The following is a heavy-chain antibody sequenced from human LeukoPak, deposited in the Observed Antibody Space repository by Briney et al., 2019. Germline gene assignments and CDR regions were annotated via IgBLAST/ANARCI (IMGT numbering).Heavy chain of an antibody. CDR2: ISGSNSYI. CDR1: GFTFSSYT. D-gene: IGHD3-10*01. J-gene: IGHJ4*02. CDR3: AGYYYGSGSYSSDY. V-gene: IGHV3-21*01. Sequence: GGSLRLSCAASGFTFSSYTMHWIRQAPGKGLEWVSSISGSNSYIFYADSVKGRFTISRDNAKNSLYLQMDSLRAEDTAVYYCAGYYYGSGSYSSDYWGQGTLVTVSS.